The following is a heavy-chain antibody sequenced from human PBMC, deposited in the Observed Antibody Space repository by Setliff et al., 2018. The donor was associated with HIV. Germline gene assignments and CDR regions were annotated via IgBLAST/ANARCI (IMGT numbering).Heavy chain of an antibody. J-gene: IGHJ6*02. V-gene: IGHV5-51*01. CDR3: ARTIASRPKYYYYAMDF. D-gene: IGHD6-6*01. CDR1: GYSFTNYW. CDR2: IYPDDSDT. Sequence: PGESLKISCKGSGYSFTNYWISWVRQMPGKGLEWMGIIYPDDSDTRYSPSFQDQVTISVDKSISTAYLQWSSLKASDTAMYYCARTIASRPKYYYYAMDFWGQGTTVTVSS.